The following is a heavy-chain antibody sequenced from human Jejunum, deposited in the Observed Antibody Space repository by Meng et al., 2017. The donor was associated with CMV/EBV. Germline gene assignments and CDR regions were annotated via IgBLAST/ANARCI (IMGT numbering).Heavy chain of an antibody. J-gene: IGHJ6*02. CDR3: ARDIRGSGLLDLYYGMDV. CDR2: IIPMFAKT. CDR1: RRYV. Sequence: RRYVSSWVRQAPGQGTEGRGAIIPMFAKTKYAQKFKGRVTLTAEESTSTDYMELSRLGVDDTAVYYCARDIRGSGLLDLYYGMDVWGQGTTVTVSS. V-gene: IGHV1-69*01. D-gene: IGHD3-3*01.